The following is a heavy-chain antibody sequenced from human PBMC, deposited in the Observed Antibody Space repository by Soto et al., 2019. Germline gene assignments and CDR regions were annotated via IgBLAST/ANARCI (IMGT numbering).Heavy chain of an antibody. V-gene: IGHV3-21*01. CDR2: ISSSSSYI. D-gene: IGHD3-16*02. J-gene: IGHJ5*02. Sequence: EVQLVESGGGLAKPGGSLRLSCAASGFTFSSYSMNWVRQAPGKGLEWVSSISSSSSYIYYADSVKGRFTISRDNAKNSLYLQMNSLRAEDTAVYYCARAQQDDYIWGSYRLNWFDPWGQGTLVTVSS. CDR3: ARAQQDDYIWGSYRLNWFDP. CDR1: GFTFSSYS.